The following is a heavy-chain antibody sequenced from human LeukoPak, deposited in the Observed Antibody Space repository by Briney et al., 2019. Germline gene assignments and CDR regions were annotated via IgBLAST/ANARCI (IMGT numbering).Heavy chain of an antibody. J-gene: IGHJ4*02. CDR2: IRNKANGGTA. Sequence: GGSLRLSCTASGFTFSDYAMTWVRQSPGKGREWVGLIRNKANGGTADYAASVKGRFTISRDDSQTIAYLQMNSLKTEDTAVYFCSRAYSTGWLGINDYWGQGTLVTVSS. V-gene: IGHV3-49*04. CDR1: GFTFSDYA. CDR3: SRAYSTGWLGINDY. D-gene: IGHD6-19*01.